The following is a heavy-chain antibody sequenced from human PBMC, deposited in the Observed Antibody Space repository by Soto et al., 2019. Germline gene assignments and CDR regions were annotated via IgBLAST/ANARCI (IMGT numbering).Heavy chain of an antibody. Sequence: QVQLQESGPGLVKPSQTLSLTCTVSGGSISSGGYYWSWNRQHPGKGLEWIGYIYYSGSTYYNPSLKSRVTISVDTSKNQFSLKLSSVTAADTAVYYCARDRTGTYYYYGMDVWGQGTTVTVSS. V-gene: IGHV4-31*03. J-gene: IGHJ6*02. CDR1: GGSISSGGYY. CDR2: IYYSGST. D-gene: IGHD1-1*01. CDR3: ARDRTGTYYYYGMDV.